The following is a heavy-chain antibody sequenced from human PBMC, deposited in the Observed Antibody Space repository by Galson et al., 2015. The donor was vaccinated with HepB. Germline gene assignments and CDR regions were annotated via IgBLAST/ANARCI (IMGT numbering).Heavy chain of an antibody. V-gene: IGHV3-23*01. CDR1: GFTFSSYA. CDR2: ISGSGGST. Sequence: LRLSCADPGFTFSSYAMSWVRQAPGKGLEWVSGISGSGGSTYYADSVKGRFTISRDNSKNTLYLEMDSLRAEDTAVYYCAKEVAYELLASAFDIWGQGTMVTVSS. J-gene: IGHJ3*02. CDR3: AKEVAYELLASAFDI. D-gene: IGHD2-2*01.